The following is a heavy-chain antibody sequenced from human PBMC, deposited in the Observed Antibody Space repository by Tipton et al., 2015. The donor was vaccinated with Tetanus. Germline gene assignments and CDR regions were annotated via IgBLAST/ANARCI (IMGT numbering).Heavy chain of an antibody. D-gene: IGHD3-3*01. CDR3: ARANYDFSMKGPFDS. Sequence: TLSLTCAVSGGSISTNYWTWIRQSPGKGLEWIGYIQYNGITNYHPSLKSRVSISVDSSTSQFSLRLASVTAADTAVYFCARANYDFSMKGPFDSWGQGLMVVVSA. V-gene: IGHV4-59*01. CDR1: GGSISTNY. J-gene: IGHJ4*02. CDR2: IQYNGIT.